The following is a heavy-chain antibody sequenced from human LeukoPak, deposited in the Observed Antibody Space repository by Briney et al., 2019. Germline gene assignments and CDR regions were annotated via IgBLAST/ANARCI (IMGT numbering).Heavy chain of an antibody. D-gene: IGHD6-13*01. J-gene: IGHJ4*02. Sequence: GASVKVSCKTSGYTFTSHGINWVRQAPGQGLEWMGWISTYNGDTSSAQKFQGRVTLTTDTSTSTAYMELRSLRYDDTAVYYCASLSWAAARDYWGQGTLVTVSS. V-gene: IGHV1-18*01. CDR3: ASLSWAAARDY. CDR2: ISTYNGDT. CDR1: GYTFTSHG.